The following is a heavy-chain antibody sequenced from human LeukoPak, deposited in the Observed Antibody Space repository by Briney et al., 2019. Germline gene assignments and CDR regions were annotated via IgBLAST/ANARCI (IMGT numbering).Heavy chain of an antibody. D-gene: IGHD6-13*01. J-gene: IGHJ4*02. V-gene: IGHV3-9*03. Sequence: PGRSLRLSCAASGFTFDDYAMHWVRQAPGKGLEWVSGISWNSGIIGYADSVRGRFTISRDNAKNSLYLQMNSLRAEDMALYYCAKGGVYSSSWNVFDYWGQGTLVTVSS. CDR3: AKGGVYSSSWNVFDY. CDR2: ISWNSGII. CDR1: GFTFDDYA.